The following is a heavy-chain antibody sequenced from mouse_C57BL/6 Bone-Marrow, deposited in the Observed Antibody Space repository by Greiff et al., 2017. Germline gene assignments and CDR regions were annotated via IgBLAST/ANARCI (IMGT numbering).Heavy chain of an antibody. Sequence: QVQLQQPGTELVKPGASVKLSCKASGYTFTSYWMHWVKQRPGQGLEWIGNINPSNGGTNYNEKFKSKATLTVDKSSSTAYMQLSSLTSGDSAVYYCAKIGLYYYGSSPYWYFDVWGTGTTVTVSS. CDR1: GYTFTSYW. CDR2: INPSNGGT. D-gene: IGHD1-1*01. CDR3: AKIGLYYYGSSPYWYFDV. J-gene: IGHJ1*03. V-gene: IGHV1-53*01.